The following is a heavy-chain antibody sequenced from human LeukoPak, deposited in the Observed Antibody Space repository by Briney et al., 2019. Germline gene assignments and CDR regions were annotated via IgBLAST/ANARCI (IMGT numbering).Heavy chain of an antibody. CDR3: ARDPRRRYCSGGSCNHFDY. CDR1: GFTFSSYG. D-gene: IGHD2-15*01. V-gene: IGHV3-33*01. J-gene: IGHJ4*02. Sequence: GGSLRLSCAASGFTFSSYGMHWVRQAPGKGLEWVAVIWYDGSNKYYADSVKGRFTISRDNSKNTLYLQMNSLRAEDTAVYYCARDPRRRYCSGGSCNHFDYWGRGTLVTVSS. CDR2: IWYDGSNK.